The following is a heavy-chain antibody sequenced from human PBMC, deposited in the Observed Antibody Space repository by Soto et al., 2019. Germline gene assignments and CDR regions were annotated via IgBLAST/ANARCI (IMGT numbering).Heavy chain of an antibody. D-gene: IGHD1-26*01. CDR2: NYYSGIT. V-gene: IGHV4-31*02. CDR1: GGSISNGGYY. CDR3: ARDVGGFDY. Sequence: PSETLPLTWTVSGGSISNGGYYWPWIRPHPGKGLEWIGYNYYSGITYYNPSLKSRVTISLDTSKNQFSLKLSSVTAADTAVYYCARDVGGFDYWGQGTLVTVSS. J-gene: IGHJ4*02.